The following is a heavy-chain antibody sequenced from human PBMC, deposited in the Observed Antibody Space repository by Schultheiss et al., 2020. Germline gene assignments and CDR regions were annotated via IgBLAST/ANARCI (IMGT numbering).Heavy chain of an antibody. J-gene: IGHJ4*01. CDR2: IVVGSGNT. CDR1: GYTYTSYY. D-gene: IGHD1-26*01. V-gene: IGHV1-18*04. CDR3: ASNLQYRGSYYPYYFDY. Sequence: ASVKVSCKASGYTYTSYYMHWVRQARRQRLEWKGWIVVGSGNTNYAQKLQGRVTMTTDTSTSTAYMELRSLRSDDTAVYYCASNLQYRGSYYPYYFDYWGHRTLVTVSS.